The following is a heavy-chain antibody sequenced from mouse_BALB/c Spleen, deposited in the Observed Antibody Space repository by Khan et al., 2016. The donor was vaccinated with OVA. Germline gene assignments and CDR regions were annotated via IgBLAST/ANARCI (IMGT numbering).Heavy chain of an antibody. CDR1: GYTFTNYG. Sequence: QIQLVQSGPELKKPGETVKISCKASGYTFTNYGMNWVKRAPGKGLKWMGWINTYTGEPTYADDFKGRFVFSLETSASTAYLQISNLKNEDMTTDFCARISSYWYSDVWGAGTTVTVSS. D-gene: IGHD6-2*01. CDR2: INTYTGEP. J-gene: IGHJ1*01. V-gene: IGHV9-1*02. CDR3: ARISSYWYSDV.